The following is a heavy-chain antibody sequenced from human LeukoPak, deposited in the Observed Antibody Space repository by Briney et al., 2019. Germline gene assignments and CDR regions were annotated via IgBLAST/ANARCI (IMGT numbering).Heavy chain of an antibody. CDR1: GFTFSSYA. CDR3: AREWLSYYYYGMDV. Sequence: GRSLRLSCAASGFTFSSYAMHWVRQAPGKGLEWVAVISYDGSNKYYADSVKGRFTISRDNSKNTLYLQMNSLRAEDTAVYYCAREWLSYYYYGMDVWGQGTMVTVSS. CDR2: ISYDGSNK. V-gene: IGHV3-30-3*01. D-gene: IGHD5-24*01. J-gene: IGHJ6*02.